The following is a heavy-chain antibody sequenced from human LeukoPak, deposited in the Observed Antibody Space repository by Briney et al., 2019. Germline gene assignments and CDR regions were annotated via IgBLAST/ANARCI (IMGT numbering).Heavy chain of an antibody. D-gene: IGHD2-2*01. Sequence: SETLSLTCTVSGGSISSYYWSWIRQPPGKGLEWIGYIYDSVFTKYNPSLKGRVTISVDTSKSQFSLKLSSVTAADTAVYYCARDWGWGVVVPAAMGDAFDIWGQGTMVTVSS. CDR2: IYDSVFT. CDR3: ARDWGWGVVVPAAMGDAFDI. V-gene: IGHV4-59*12. CDR1: GGSISSYY. J-gene: IGHJ3*02.